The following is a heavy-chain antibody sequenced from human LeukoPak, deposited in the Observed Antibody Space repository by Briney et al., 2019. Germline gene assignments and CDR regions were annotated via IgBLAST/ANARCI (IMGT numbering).Heavy chain of an antibody. CDR3: ATYSRSLFRHFDF. V-gene: IGHV3-23*01. Sequence: GGSLRLSCAASGFTFSTYAMTWVRQAPGKGLERVSSITDSGDSTYYADSVKGRFTISRDNSKNTLYLQVDSLRAEDAAIYYCATYSRSLFRHFDFWGQGTLVTVSS. CDR1: GFTFSTYA. CDR2: ITDSGDST. D-gene: IGHD6-6*01. J-gene: IGHJ4*02.